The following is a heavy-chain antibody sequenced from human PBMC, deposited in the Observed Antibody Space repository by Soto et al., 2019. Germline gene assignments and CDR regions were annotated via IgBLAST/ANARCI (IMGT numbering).Heavy chain of an antibody. Sequence: QVQLVQSGAEVKKPGASVKVSCKASGYTFTGYYMHWVRQAPGQGLEWMGWINPNSGGTNYAQKFQGRVTMTRDPSISTAYMELSRLRSDDTAVYYCARGYCSGGSCYSGSWFDPWGQGTLVTVSS. CDR3: ARGYCSGGSCYSGSWFDP. CDR1: GYTFTGYY. V-gene: IGHV1-2*02. J-gene: IGHJ5*02. D-gene: IGHD2-15*01. CDR2: INPNSGGT.